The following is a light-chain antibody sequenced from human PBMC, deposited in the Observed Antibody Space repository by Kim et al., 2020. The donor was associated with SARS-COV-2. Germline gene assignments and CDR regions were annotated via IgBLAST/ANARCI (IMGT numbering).Light chain of an antibody. Sequence: ASVGDRVPITCQASQDINIFLNWFQQKPGEAPKLLISEASSLETGRPSRFSGSGSGTHFTFTISSLQPGDVATYYCQQFDTVPLTFGGGTRVEIK. CDR2: EAS. CDR3: QQFDTVPLT. J-gene: IGKJ4*01. V-gene: IGKV1-33*01. CDR1: QDINIF.